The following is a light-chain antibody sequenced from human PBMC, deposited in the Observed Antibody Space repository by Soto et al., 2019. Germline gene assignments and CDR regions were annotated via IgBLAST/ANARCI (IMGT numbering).Light chain of an antibody. Sequence: EIVLTQSPGTLSLSPGERATLLCRASQTISSTFLAWYQQKPGQAPRLLIYGASSSATGIPDRFSGSGSGTEFTVTISRLEPEDFAVYYFQQFGSSPTFGGGTKVEIK. V-gene: IGKV3-20*01. CDR2: GAS. J-gene: IGKJ4*01. CDR1: QTISSTF. CDR3: QQFGSSPT.